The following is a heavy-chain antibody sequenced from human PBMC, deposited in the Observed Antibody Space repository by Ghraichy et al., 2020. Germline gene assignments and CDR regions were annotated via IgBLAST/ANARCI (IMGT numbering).Heavy chain of an antibody. D-gene: IGHD3-10*01. CDR1: GYTFTSYG. V-gene: IGHV1-18*01. J-gene: IGHJ4*02. Sequence: ASVKVSCKASGYTFTSYGISWVRQAPGQGLEWMGRISAYNGNTNYARKFQGRVTLTTDTSTTTAYMELRSLRSDDTAVYYCAREREVMVRGVRFFYFDFWGQGTLVTVSS. CDR3: AREREVMVRGVRFFYFDF. CDR2: ISAYNGNT.